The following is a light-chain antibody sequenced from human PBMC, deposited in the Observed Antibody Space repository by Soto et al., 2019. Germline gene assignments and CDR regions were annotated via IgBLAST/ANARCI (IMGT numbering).Light chain of an antibody. J-gene: IGKJ3*01. CDR1: QDISRY. CDR2: GTS. V-gene: IGKV1-9*01. CDR3: QQRQSSPFT. Sequence: IQLTQSPSSLSASVGDRVTITCRASQDISRYLAWYQQTAGKSPKLLIYGTSTLQSGVPSRFSGIGSGTDFTLTISSLQPEDFATYYCQQRQSSPFTFGPGTKVDF.